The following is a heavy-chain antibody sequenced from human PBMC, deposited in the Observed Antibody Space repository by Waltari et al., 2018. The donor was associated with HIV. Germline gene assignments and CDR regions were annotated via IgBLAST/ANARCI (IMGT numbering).Heavy chain of an antibody. J-gene: IGHJ4*02. CDR1: VDRVCSAPAA. Sequence: LQQSVPGVVKPSETLSLDRVISVDRVCSAPAAWNWVRQSPSRGLEWLGKTYLRAKWHEDYWTSVKGRISIDADKAVNRFTLHVNHVTPEDTAVYYCVRDGFGLDYWGQGISVTVSS. V-gene: IGHV6-1*01. CDR3: VRDGFGLDY. D-gene: IGHD3-16*01. CDR2: TYLRAKWHE.